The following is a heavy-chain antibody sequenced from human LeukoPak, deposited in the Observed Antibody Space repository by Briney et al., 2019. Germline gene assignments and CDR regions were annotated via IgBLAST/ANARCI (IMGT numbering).Heavy chain of an antibody. CDR1: GFTFRSFA. CDR3: ARESSYDHDGTGCYIEY. CDR2: VDSNGGRT. V-gene: IGHV3-64D*06. Sequence: GGSLRLSCSASGFTFRSFAMQWVRQAPGQGMEYVSVVDSNGGRTYYTLSVKGRVTLSRDKSKNTLYLQMSSLKTADTAVYYCARESSYDHDGTGCYIEYWGQGTLVTVSS. J-gene: IGHJ4*02. D-gene: IGHD3-22*01.